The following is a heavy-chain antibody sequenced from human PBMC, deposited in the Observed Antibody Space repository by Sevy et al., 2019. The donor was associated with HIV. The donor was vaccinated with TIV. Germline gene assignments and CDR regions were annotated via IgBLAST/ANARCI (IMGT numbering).Heavy chain of an antibody. CDR1: GFTFSDHY. D-gene: IGHD2-15*01. Sequence: GGSLRLSGAASGFTFSDHYVDWVRQAPGKGLEWVGRIRNRPNSYTTEYAASVKGRFTISRDDSRNSVYLQMNSLKTQDSAVYYCVRGPNCGVGGCQQISPYCLDVWGKGATVTVSS. CDR2: IRNRPNSYTT. CDR3: VRGPNCGVGGCQQISPYCLDV. J-gene: IGHJ6*03. V-gene: IGHV3-72*01.